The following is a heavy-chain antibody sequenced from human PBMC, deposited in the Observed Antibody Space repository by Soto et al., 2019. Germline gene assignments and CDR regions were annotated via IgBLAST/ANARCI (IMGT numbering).Heavy chain of an antibody. CDR3: ARDSGYSYGPLDD. V-gene: IGHV3-48*01. CDR2: ISSSSSTI. CDR1: GFTFSSYS. J-gene: IGHJ4*02. D-gene: IGHD5-18*01. Sequence: QPGGSLRLSCAASGFTFSSYSMNWVRQAPGKGLEWVTYISSSSSTIYSADSVKGRFTISRDNAKNSLYLQMNSLRAEDTAVYYCARDSGYSYGPLDDWGQGT.